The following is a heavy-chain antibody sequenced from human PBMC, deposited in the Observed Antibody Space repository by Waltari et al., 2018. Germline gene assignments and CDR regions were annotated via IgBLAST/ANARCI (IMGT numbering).Heavy chain of an antibody. D-gene: IGHD1-1*01. CDR3: ARDNAVPPHYYMDV. CDR2: INAGNGNT. J-gene: IGHJ6*03. CDR1: GYTFTSYA. Sequence: QVQLVQSGAEVKKPGASVKVSCKASGYTFTSYAMHWVRQAPGQRLEWMGWINAGNGNTNYAQKFQGRVTMTRDTSISTAYMELSRLRSDDTAVYYCARDNAVPPHYYMDVWGKGTTVTVSS. V-gene: IGHV1-3*01.